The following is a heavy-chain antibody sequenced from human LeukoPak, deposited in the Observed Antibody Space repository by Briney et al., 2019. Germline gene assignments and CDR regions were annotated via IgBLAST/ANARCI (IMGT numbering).Heavy chain of an antibody. J-gene: IGHJ4*02. Sequence: SETLSLTCTVSGGSISSSSYYWGWIRQPPGKGLEWIGSIYHRGSTYYNPSLKSRVTVSVDTSKNLFSLKLSSVTAADTAVYYCATPRDGSGSYRPGRFDYWGQGTLVTVSS. CDR2: IYHRGST. CDR1: GGSISSSSYY. CDR3: ATPRDGSGSYRPGRFDY. V-gene: IGHV4-39*07. D-gene: IGHD3-10*01.